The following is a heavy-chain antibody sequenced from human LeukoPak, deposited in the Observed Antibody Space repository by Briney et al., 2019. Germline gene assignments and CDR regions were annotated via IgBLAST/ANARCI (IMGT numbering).Heavy chain of an antibody. CDR2: ISAYNGNT. CDR1: GYTFTSYG. D-gene: IGHD3-22*01. CDR3: ARDADYYDSSGYSGNKYFQH. V-gene: IGHV1-18*01. Sequence: ASVKVSCKASGYTFTSYGISWVRQAPGQGLEWMGWISAYNGNTNYAQKLQGRVTMTTDTSTSTAYMELRSLRSDDTAVYYCARDADYYDSSGYSGNKYFQHWGQGTLVTVSS. J-gene: IGHJ1*01.